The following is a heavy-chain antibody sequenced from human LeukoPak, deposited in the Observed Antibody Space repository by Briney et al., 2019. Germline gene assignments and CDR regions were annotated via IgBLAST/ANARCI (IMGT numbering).Heavy chain of an antibody. CDR1: GGSLNGHY. V-gene: IGHV4-34*01. CDR3: ARGYCSGGSCYSDY. J-gene: IGHJ4*02. D-gene: IGHD2-15*01. CDR2: IYHSGST. Sequence: PSETLSLTCAVYGGSLNGHYWSWIRQPPGKGLEWIGEIYHSGSTNYNPSLKSRVTISVDKSKNQFSLKLSSVTAADTAVYYCARGYCSGGSCYSDYWGQGTLVTVSS.